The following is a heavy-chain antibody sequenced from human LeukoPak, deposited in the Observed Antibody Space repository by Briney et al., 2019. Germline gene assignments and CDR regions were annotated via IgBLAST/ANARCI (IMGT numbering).Heavy chain of an antibody. D-gene: IGHD1-14*01. CDR2: INHSVIT. V-gene: IGHV4-34*01. CDR3: ARVPEN. J-gene: IGHJ4*02. Sequence: SETLSLTCAVFGGSFTDYYWSWIRQPPGEGLEWIGEINHSVITNYNPSLKSRVTISAETSKNQFSLKLSYVTAADTSVYYCARVPENWGQGTLVTVSS. CDR1: GGSFTDYY.